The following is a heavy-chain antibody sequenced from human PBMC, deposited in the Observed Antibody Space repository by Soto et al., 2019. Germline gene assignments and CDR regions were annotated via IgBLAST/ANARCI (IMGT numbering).Heavy chain of an antibody. J-gene: IGHJ4*02. D-gene: IGHD6-6*01. CDR2: IWYDGSNK. V-gene: IGHV3-33*01. Sequence: HPGGSLRLSCAASGFTFSSYGMHRVRQAPGKGLEWVAVIWYDGSNKYYADSVKGRFTISRDNSKNTLYLQMNSLRAEDTAVYYCARNGEYSSSGGYFDSWGQGTLFPVSS. CDR1: GFTFSSYG. CDR3: ARNGEYSSSGGYFDS.